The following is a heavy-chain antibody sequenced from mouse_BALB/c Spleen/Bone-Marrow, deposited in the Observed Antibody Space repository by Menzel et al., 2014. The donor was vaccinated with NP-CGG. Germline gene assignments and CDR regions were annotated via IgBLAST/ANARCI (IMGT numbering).Heavy chain of an antibody. CDR3: ARVYGWYFDV. V-gene: IGHV5-6-3*01. D-gene: IGHD1-1*01. Sequence: EVKVEESGGGLVQPGGSLKLSCVASGFTFSSYGMSWVRQTPDKRLELVATINNNGGSTYYPDSVKGQFTIFRDNAKNTLYLQMSSLKSEDTAMYYCARVYGWYFDVWGAGTTVTVSS. CDR1: GFTFSSYG. CDR2: INNNGGST. J-gene: IGHJ1*01.